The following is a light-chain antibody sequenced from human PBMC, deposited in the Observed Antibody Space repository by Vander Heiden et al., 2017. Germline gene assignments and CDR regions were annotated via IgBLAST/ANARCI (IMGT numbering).Light chain of an antibody. CDR2: SGS. CDR1: QSLLHSNGYNY. J-gene: IGKJ4*01. CDR3: TQGLQTPIT. Sequence: IVITQSPLSLLVTPGDPASIPCRSSQSLLHSNGYNYLDWYLQKPGQSPQLLIYSGSNRASGVPDRFSGSGSGTDFTLKISRVEAEDVGVYYCTQGLQTPITFGAGTKVEIK. V-gene: IGKV2-28*01.